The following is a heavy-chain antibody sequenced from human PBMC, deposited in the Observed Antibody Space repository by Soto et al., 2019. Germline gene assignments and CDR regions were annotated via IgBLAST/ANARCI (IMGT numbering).Heavy chain of an antibody. J-gene: IGHJ6*02. Sequence: QVQLVQSGAEVKKPGSSVKVSCKASGGTFSSYAISWVRQAPGQGLEWMGGIISIFGTANYAQKFQGRVTITADESTSTAYMELSSLRSEDTAVYYCASGDIVLVPAAMRYYYYGMDVWGQGTTVTVSS. V-gene: IGHV1-69*12. CDR2: IISIFGTA. CDR3: ASGDIVLVPAAMRYYYYGMDV. D-gene: IGHD2-2*01. CDR1: GGTFSSYA.